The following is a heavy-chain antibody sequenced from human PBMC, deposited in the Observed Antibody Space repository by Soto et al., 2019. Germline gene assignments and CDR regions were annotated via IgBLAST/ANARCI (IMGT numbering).Heavy chain of an antibody. Sequence: ASVISCKASGYTFTSYDINWVRQATGQGLEWMGWMNPNSGNTGYAQKFQGRVTMTRNTSISTAYMELSSLRSEDTAVYYCARVGLTSYYDFWSGYPDYYYYYYMDVWGKGTTVTVSS. CDR3: ARVGLTSYYDFWSGYPDYYYYYYMDV. J-gene: IGHJ6*03. CDR1: GYTFTSYD. V-gene: IGHV1-8*01. CDR2: MNPNSGNT. D-gene: IGHD3-3*01.